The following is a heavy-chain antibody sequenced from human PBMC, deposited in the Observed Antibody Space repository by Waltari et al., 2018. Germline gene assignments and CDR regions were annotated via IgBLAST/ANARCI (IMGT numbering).Heavy chain of an antibody. CDR1: GGSISSGGYY. V-gene: IGHV4-31*03. D-gene: IGHD1-26*01. Sequence: QVQLQESGPGLVKPSQTLSLTCTVSGGSISSGGYYWSWTRRHPGKGLEWIGYIYYSGSTYYNPSLKSRVTISVDTSKNQFSLKLSSVTAADTAVYYCARVPSGAMAADFDYWGQGTLVTVSS. J-gene: IGHJ4*02. CDR2: IYYSGST. CDR3: ARVPSGAMAADFDY.